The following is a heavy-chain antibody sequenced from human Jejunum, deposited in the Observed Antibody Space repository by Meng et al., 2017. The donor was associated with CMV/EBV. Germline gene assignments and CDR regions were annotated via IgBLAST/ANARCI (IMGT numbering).Heavy chain of an antibody. Sequence: FSSYAMPWVRQAPGKGLEWVAVISYDGSNKYYADSVKGRFTISRDNSKNTLYLQMNSLRAEDTAVYYCARDPAPHYDFWSGPLDYWGQGTLVTVSS. D-gene: IGHD3-3*01. J-gene: IGHJ4*02. CDR2: ISYDGSNK. CDR1: FSSYA. CDR3: ARDPAPHYDFWSGPLDY. V-gene: IGHV3-30*04.